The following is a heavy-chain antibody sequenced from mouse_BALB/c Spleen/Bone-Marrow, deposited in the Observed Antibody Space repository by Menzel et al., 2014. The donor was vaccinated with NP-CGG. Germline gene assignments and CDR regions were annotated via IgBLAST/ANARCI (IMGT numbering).Heavy chain of an antibody. D-gene: IGHD2-4*01. V-gene: IGHV5-12*02. J-gene: IGHJ3*01. CDR3: ARHNYDETWFAY. CDR1: GFTFSDYY. Sequence: EVHLVESGGGLVQPGGSLKLSCATSGFTFSDYYMYWVRQTPEKRLEWVAYISNGGGSTYYPDTVKGRFTISRDNAKNTLYLQMSRLKSEDTATYYCARHNYDETWFAYWGQGTLVTVSA. CDR2: ISNGGGST.